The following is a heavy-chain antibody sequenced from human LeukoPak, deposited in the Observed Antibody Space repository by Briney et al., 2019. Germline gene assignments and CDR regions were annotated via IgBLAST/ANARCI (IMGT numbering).Heavy chain of an antibody. J-gene: IGHJ4*02. D-gene: IGHD4-11*01. Sequence: GGSLRLSCAASGFTFSSYEMNWVRQAPGKRLEWVSYISSSGDTKYYADSVKGRFTISRDNAKNSLYLQMNSLRAEDTAVYYCARVLLYIYYFDYWGQGTLVTVSS. CDR2: ISSSGDTK. CDR1: GFTFSSYE. CDR3: ARVLLYIYYFDY. V-gene: IGHV3-48*03.